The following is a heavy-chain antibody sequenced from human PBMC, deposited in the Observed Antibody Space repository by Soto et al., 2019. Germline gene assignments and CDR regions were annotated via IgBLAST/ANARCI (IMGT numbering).Heavy chain of an antibody. CDR3: AGGKEYSRSQNLDY. CDR1: GGTFSSYA. Sequence: QVQLVQSGAEVKKPGSSVKVSCKASGGTFSSYAISWVRQAPGQGLEWMGGFIPIFGTANYAQKFQGRVTITADKSTSTAYMELSSLRSEDQAVYYCAGGKEYSRSQNLDYWGQGTLVTVSS. J-gene: IGHJ4*02. CDR2: FIPIFGTA. D-gene: IGHD6-6*01. V-gene: IGHV1-69*06.